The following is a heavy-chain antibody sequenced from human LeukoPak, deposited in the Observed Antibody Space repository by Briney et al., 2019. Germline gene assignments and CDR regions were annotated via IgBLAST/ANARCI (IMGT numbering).Heavy chain of an antibody. CDR1: GLTFSDAW. V-gene: IGHV3-15*01. D-gene: IGHD5-12*01. J-gene: IGHJ4*02. Sequence: GGSLRLSCVLSGLTFSDAWMSWVRQAPGKGLEWVGRIRNDRITDYAAPMQGRFSISRDNSKNMFYLQMNSLRTEDTGMYFCTWMATIFTVDYWGQGTLVTVSS. CDR3: TWMATIFTVDY. CDR2: IRNDRIT.